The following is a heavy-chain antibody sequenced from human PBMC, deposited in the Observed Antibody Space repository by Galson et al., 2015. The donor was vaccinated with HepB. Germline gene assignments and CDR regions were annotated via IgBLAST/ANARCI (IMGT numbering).Heavy chain of an antibody. D-gene: IGHD6-13*01. CDR2: ISGSGGRT. CDR1: GFTFSSYA. CDR3: AKDLPLAGTPVFDY. Sequence: SLRLSCAASGFTFSSYAMTWVRQAPGKGLDWVSTISGSGGRTYYADSVKGRFTISRDNSKSMLYLQMNSLRAEDTAVYYCAKDLPLAGTPVFDYWGQGTLVTVSS. J-gene: IGHJ4*02. V-gene: IGHV3-23*01.